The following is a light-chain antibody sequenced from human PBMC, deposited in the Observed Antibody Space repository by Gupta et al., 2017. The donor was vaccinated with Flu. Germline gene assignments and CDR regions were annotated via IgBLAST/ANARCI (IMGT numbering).Light chain of an antibody. J-gene: IGKJ3*01. CDR3: QQLNSYRFT. CDR2: AAS. Sequence: DIQLTQSPSFLSASVGDRVTITCRASQGINSYLAWYQQKPGKAPKLLIYAASTFQSGVPSRFTGSGSGTEFTLTISSLQPEDFATYYCQQLNSYRFTFGPGTKVDIK. V-gene: IGKV1-9*01. CDR1: QGINSY.